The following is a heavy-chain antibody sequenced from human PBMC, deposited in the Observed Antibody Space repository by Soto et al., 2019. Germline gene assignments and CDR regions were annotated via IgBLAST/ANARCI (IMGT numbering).Heavy chain of an antibody. CDR1: GFTFSSFG. J-gene: IGHJ4*02. D-gene: IGHD6-19*01. Sequence: EVQLLESGGGLVQPGGSLRLSCTASGFTFSSFGMNWVRQPPGKGLEWVSATGDGGTYYADSVRGRFTISRDDSKNTLFLQMNTLTAEDTAVYYCASGSSGWGVDYWGQGTLVTVSS. CDR2: TGDGGT. CDR3: ASGSSGWGVDY. V-gene: IGHV3-23*01.